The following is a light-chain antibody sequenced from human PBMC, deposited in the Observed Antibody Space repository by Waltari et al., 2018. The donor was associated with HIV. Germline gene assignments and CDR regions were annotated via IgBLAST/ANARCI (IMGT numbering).Light chain of an antibody. CDR2: DTF. V-gene: IGLV1-47*01. Sequence: QSVLTQSPSASATPGQRVAISCSGTTSPSDFTALYWYQQFPGAAPKLLMYDTFHRPSGVPDRFSGSKSGASASLAISTVQSEDEALYYCAAWSDSSTTWVFGGGTTLTVL. CDR1: TSPSDFTA. J-gene: IGLJ3*02. CDR3: AAWSDSSTTWV.